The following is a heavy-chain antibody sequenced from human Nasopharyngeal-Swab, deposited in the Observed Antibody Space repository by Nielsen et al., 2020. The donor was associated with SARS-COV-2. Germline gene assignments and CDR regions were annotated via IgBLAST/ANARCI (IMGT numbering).Heavy chain of an antibody. Sequence: VRQAPGKGLERVSAISGSGGSTYYADSVKGRFTISRDNSKNTLYLQMNSLRAEDTAVYYCAKVARDIVVVPAAMKAYYYYGMDVWGQGTTVTVSS. V-gene: IGHV3-23*01. CDR3: AKVARDIVVVPAAMKAYYYYGMDV. D-gene: IGHD2-2*01. J-gene: IGHJ6*02. CDR2: ISGSGGST.